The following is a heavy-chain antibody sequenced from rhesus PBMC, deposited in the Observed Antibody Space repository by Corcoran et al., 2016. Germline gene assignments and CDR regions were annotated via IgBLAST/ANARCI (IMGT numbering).Heavy chain of an antibody. J-gene: IGHJ4*01. Sequence: QVQLQESGPGVVKPSETLSLTCAVSGGSISDSYRWSWIRQPPGKGLEWIGYIYGSGGGTNYIPSLKNRVTISIDTSKNLFSLKLSSVTAADTAVYYCARDRIGIAAAGPPQYYFDYWGQGVLVTVSS. CDR1: GGSISDSYR. CDR2: IYGSGGGT. CDR3: ARDRIGIAAAGPPQYYFDY. D-gene: IGHD6S26*01. V-gene: IGHV4-106*01.